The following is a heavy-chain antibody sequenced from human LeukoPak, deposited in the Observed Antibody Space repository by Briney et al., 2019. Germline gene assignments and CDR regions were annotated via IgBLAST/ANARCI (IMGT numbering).Heavy chain of an antibody. D-gene: IGHD2-2*01. Sequence: GGSLRLSCAASTFTFSSYGMQWVRQAPGKGLEWVAGIWHDGSTKYYADSVKGRFTISRDDSKNTLYLQMNSLRVEETAVYYCAKDRTSAWTLDAFDIWGQGTMVTVSS. J-gene: IGHJ3*02. CDR2: IWHDGSTK. CDR3: AKDRTSAWTLDAFDI. V-gene: IGHV3-33*06. CDR1: TFTFSSYG.